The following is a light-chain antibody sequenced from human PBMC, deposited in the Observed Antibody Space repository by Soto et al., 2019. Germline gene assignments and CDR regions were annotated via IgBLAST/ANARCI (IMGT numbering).Light chain of an antibody. Sequence: EIVLTQSPATLSLSPGERATLSCRASQNVANYLAWFQQKPGQAPRLLIYGASSRATGIPDRFSGSGSGTDFILTINRLESEDFAVYYCQEFARTFGGGTTADIK. CDR2: GAS. J-gene: IGKJ4*01. CDR3: QEFART. CDR1: QNVANY. V-gene: IGKV3-20*01.